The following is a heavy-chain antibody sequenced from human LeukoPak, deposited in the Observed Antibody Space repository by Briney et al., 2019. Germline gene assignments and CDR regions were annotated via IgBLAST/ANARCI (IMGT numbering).Heavy chain of an antibody. CDR2: INHSGST. V-gene: IGHV4-34*01. CDR1: GGSFSGYY. D-gene: IGHD6-19*01. Sequence: SKTLSLTCAVYGGSFSGYYWSWIRQPPGKGLEWIGEINHSGSTNYNPSLKSRVTISVDTSKNQFSLKLSSVTAADTAVYYCARLTVAGAVADNWGQGTLVTVSS. CDR3: ARLTVAGAVADN. J-gene: IGHJ4*02.